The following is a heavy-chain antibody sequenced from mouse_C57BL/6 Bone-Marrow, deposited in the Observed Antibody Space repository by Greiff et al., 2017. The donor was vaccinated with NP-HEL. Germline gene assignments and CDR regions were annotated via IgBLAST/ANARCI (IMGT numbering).Heavy chain of an antibody. V-gene: IGHV1-18*01. CDR2: INPNNGGT. CDR3: AIYYYGNDAMDD. Sequence: EVKLVESGPELVKPGASVKIPCKASGYTFTDYNMDWVKQSHGKSLEWIGDINPNNGGTIYNQKFKGKATLTVDKSSSTAYMELRSLTSEDSAVYYCAIYYYGNDAMDDWGQGTSVTVSS. J-gene: IGHJ4*01. CDR1: GYTFTDYN. D-gene: IGHD1-1*01.